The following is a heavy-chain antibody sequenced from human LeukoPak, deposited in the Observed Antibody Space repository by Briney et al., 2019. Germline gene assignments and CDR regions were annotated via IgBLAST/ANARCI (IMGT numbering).Heavy chain of an antibody. V-gene: IGHV4-34*01. CDR2: IDYSGT. Sequence: SETLSLTCAVYGGSFSGYYWSWIRQPPGKGLEWIGNIDYSGTYYNPSLKSRLIISVDTSKNQFSLKLSSVTAADTAVYYCARYYCSATNCPGVDYWGQGTLVTVSS. CDR1: GGSFSGYY. D-gene: IGHD2-15*01. CDR3: ARYYCSATNCPGVDY. J-gene: IGHJ4*02.